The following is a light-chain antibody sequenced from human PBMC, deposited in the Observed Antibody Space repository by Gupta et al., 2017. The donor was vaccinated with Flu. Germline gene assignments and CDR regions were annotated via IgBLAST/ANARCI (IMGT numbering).Light chain of an antibody. CDR2: RNN. J-gene: IGLJ3*02. V-gene: IGLV10-54*04. Sequence: TATLNCTGKRNNFGNVGVAWLQQHPGHAPKLIACRNNERPSGVSERFSGPRSENTASLTINWVKAEDEADYYWQAWARSIDDVVFGGGTKVTVL. CDR1: RNNFGNVG. CDR3: QAWARSIDDVV.